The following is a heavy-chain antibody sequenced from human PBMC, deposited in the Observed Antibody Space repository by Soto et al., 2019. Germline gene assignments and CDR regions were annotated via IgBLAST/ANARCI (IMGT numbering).Heavy chain of an antibody. V-gene: IGHV3-73*02. CDR2: IRSKANSYAT. J-gene: IGHJ4*02. CDR3: TRLEAVAGRDY. D-gene: IGHD6-19*01. CDR1: GFTFSGSA. Sequence: EVQLVESGGGLVQPGGSLKLSCAASGFTFSGSAMHWARQASGKGLEWVGRIRSKANSYATAYAASVKGRFTISRDDSKNTAYLQMNSLKTEDTAVYYCTRLEAVAGRDYWGQGTLVTVSS.